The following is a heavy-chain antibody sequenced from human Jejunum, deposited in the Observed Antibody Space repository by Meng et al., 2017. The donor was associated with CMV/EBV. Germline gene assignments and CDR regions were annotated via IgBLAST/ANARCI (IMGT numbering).Heavy chain of an antibody. J-gene: IGHJ6*02. Sequence: VSGASVSSGSYFWSWIRQPPGKGLESIGYIYYSGDTNYNASLKSRATISVDTSKNQFSLRLTSVTAAGTAVYYCARVVLYHYGMDVWGHGTTVTVSS. CDR1: GASVSSGSYF. D-gene: IGHD6-6*01. CDR2: IYYSGDT. V-gene: IGHV4-61*01. CDR3: ARVVLYHYGMDV.